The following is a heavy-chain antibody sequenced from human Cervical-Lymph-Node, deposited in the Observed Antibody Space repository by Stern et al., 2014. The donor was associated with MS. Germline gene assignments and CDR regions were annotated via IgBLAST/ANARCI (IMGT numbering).Heavy chain of an antibody. D-gene: IGHD2-2*01. V-gene: IGHV7-4-1*02. CDR1: GYTFTRNA. CDR2: INTNTGNT. J-gene: IGHJ4*02. Sequence: MQLVESGSELKKPGASVKVSCKASGYTFTRNAINWVRQAPGQRLEWMGWINTNTGNTAYAQGFTGRFVFSLDTSVNTAYLQISSLKAEDTAIYYCARVKPAAILDYWGQGTLVTVSS. CDR3: ARVKPAAILDY.